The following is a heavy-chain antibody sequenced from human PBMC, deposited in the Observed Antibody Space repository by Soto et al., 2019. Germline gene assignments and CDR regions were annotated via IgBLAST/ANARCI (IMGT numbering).Heavy chain of an antibody. CDR3: APRVYYYGSGSYYNPFDP. D-gene: IGHD3-10*01. Sequence: GGSLRLSCAVSGFTFSSYAMSWVRQAPGKGLEWVSAISGSGGSTYYADSVKGRFTISRDNSKNTLYLQMNSLRAEDTAVYYCAPRVYYYGSGSYYNPFDPWGQGTLVTVSS. CDR2: ISGSGGST. CDR1: GFTFSSYA. J-gene: IGHJ5*02. V-gene: IGHV3-23*01.